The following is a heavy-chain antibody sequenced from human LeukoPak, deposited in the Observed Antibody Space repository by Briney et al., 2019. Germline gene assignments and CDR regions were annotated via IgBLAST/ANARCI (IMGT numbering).Heavy chain of an antibody. CDR1: GGSISSSIYY. J-gene: IGHJ5*02. CDR2: TFHNGNT. CDR3: AKEVVGP. D-gene: IGHD1-26*01. Sequence: SETLSLTCTVSGGSISSSIYYWGWIRQPPGKGLEWIGSTFHNGNTYYNSSLKSRLTVSVDTSKNQISLKLSSVTAADTAVYYCAKEVVGPWGQGTLVTVSS. V-gene: IGHV4-39*07.